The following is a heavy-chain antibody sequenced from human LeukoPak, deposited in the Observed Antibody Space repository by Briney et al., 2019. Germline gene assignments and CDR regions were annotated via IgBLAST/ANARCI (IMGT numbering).Heavy chain of an antibody. J-gene: IGHJ4*02. D-gene: IGHD4-17*01. V-gene: IGHV4-30-4*08. CDR1: GGSISSGDYY. Sequence: SETLSLTRTVSGGSISSGDYYWSWIRQPPGKGLEWIGYIYYSGSTYYNPSLKSRVTISVDTTKNQFSLKLSSVTAADTAVYYCASLSGDYGSGYFDYWGQGTLVTVSS. CDR3: ASLSGDYGSGYFDY. CDR2: IYYSGST.